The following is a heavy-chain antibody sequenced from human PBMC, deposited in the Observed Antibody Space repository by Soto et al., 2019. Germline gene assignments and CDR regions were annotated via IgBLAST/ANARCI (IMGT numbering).Heavy chain of an antibody. Sequence: QVQLVQSGAEVKKAGSSVKVSCNVSGGTFNTFAISWVRQAPGQGLEWMGGIIPFLGPAFYAQKFQGRVTITADKSTNAAYLELSSLRSEDTAVYYCARAAKRYFDYWGQGTLVTVSS. V-gene: IGHV1-69*06. CDR3: ARAAKRYFDY. CDR2: IIPFLGPA. J-gene: IGHJ4*02. CDR1: GGTFNTFA.